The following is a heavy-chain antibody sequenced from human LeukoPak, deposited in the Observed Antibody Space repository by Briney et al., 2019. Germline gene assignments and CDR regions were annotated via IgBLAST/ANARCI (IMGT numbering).Heavy chain of an antibody. D-gene: IGHD3-3*01. CDR1: GGSISSYY. CDR2: IYYSGST. CDR3: ARRGGGVGPKSYYYYMDV. Sequence: SETLSLTCTVSGGSISSYYWSWIRQPPGKGLEWIGYIYYSGSTNYNPSLKSRVTISVDTSKNQFSLKLSSVTAADTAVYYCARRGGGVGPKSYYYYMDVWGKGTTVTVSS. V-gene: IGHV4-59*01. J-gene: IGHJ6*03.